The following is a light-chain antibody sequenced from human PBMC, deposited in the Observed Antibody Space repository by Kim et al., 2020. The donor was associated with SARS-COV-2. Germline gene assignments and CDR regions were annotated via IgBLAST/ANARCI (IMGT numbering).Light chain of an antibody. Sequence: DIQLTQSPSFLSASVGDRVTITCRASQGISSYLAWYQQKPGKAPKLLIYAASTLKSGVPSRFSGSGSGTEFTLTISSLQPEDVATYYYQQLNSYVCTFGQGTKLEI. CDR1: QGISSY. CDR2: AAS. CDR3: QQLNSYVCT. V-gene: IGKV1-9*01. J-gene: IGKJ2*02.